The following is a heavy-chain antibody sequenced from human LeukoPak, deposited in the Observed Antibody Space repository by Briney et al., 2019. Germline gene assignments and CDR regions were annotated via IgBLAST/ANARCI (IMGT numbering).Heavy chain of an antibody. CDR2: IYHSGST. J-gene: IGHJ4*02. Sequence: SQTLSLTCAVSGGSISSGGYSWSWLRQPPGKGLEWIGYIYHSGSTYYNPSLKSRVTISVDRSKNQFSLKLSSVTAADTAVYCCARSGRRYYFDYWGQGTLVTVSS. V-gene: IGHV4-30-2*01. D-gene: IGHD4-17*01. CDR1: GGSISSGGYS. CDR3: ARSGRRYYFDY.